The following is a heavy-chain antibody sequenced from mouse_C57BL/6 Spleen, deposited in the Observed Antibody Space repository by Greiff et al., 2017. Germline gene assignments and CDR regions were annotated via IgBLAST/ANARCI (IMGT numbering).Heavy chain of an antibody. J-gene: IGHJ4*01. CDR3: ATDENYYYGSSRGAMDY. Sequence: QVQLQQSGAELARPGASVKMSCKASGYTFTSYTMHWVKQRPGQGLEWIGYINPSSGYTKYNKKFKDKATLTADKSSSTAYMQLSSLTSEDSAVYYCATDENYYYGSSRGAMDYWGQGTSVTVSS. V-gene: IGHV1-4*01. CDR1: GYTFTSYT. D-gene: IGHD1-1*01. CDR2: INPSSGYT.